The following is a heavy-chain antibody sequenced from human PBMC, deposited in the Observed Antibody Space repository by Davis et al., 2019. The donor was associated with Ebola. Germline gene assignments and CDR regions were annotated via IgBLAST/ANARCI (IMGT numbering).Heavy chain of an antibody. CDR3: AKGGSGPYYYYYMDV. V-gene: IGHV3-30*18. CDR2: ISYDGSKK. Sequence: GESLKISCAASGFTFSSYGMHWVRQAPGTGLEWVAVISYDGSKKYYADSVKGRFTISRDTPKNTLYLQMNSLRAEDTAVYYCAKGGSGPYYYYYMDVWGKGTTVTVSS. CDR1: GFTFSSYG. J-gene: IGHJ6*03. D-gene: IGHD1-26*01.